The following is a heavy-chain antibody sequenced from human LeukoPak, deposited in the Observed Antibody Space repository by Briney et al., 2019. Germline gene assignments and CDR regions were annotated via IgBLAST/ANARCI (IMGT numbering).Heavy chain of an antibody. CDR3: ARDLTYYDILTGNGLGTDAFDI. Sequence: PSETLSLTCTVSGYSISSGYYWGWIRQPPGKGLEWIGSIYHSGSTYYNPSLKSRVTISVDTSKNQFSLKLSSVTAADTAVYYCARDLTYYDILTGNGLGTDAFDIWGQGTMVTVSS. V-gene: IGHV4-38-2*02. CDR1: GYSISSGYY. D-gene: IGHD3-9*01. J-gene: IGHJ3*02. CDR2: IYHSGST.